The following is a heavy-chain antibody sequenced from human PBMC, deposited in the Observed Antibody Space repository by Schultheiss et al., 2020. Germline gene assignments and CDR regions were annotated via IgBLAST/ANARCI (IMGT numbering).Heavy chain of an antibody. CDR3: TRLTDSSSNPPISDY. CDR2: MYRGGST. D-gene: IGHD6-13*01. V-gene: IGHV3-53*01. Sequence: GESLKIPCSASGFTFSSYAMHWVRQAPGKGLEWVSVMYRGGSTYYADSVKGRFTISRDNAKNSLYLQMNSLKTEDTAVYYCTRLTDSSSNPPISDYWGQGTLVTVSS. J-gene: IGHJ4*02. CDR1: GFTFSSYA.